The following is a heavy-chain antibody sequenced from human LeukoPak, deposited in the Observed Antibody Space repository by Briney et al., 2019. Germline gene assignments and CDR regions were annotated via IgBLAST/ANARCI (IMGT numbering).Heavy chain of an antibody. J-gene: IGHJ5*02. V-gene: IGHV1-2*02. CDR1: GYTLTGYY. D-gene: IGHD1/OR15-1a*01. Sequence: ASVKVSCKASGYTLTGYYMHWVRQAPGQGLEWMGWINPNSGGTNYAQKFQGRVTMTRDTSISTAYMELSRLRSDDTAVYYCARAALRTKNWFDPWGQGTLVTVSS. CDR2: INPNSGGT. CDR3: ARAALRTKNWFDP.